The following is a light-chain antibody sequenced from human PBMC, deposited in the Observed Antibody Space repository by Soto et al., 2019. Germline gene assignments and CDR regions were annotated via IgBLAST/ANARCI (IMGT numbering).Light chain of an antibody. CDR2: WAS. CDR3: QQYYSTPLT. J-gene: IGKJ1*01. Sequence: DIVMTQSPDSLAVSLGERATINCKSSQSVLYSSNNKNYLAWYQQKPGQPPKLLIYWASTRESGVPDRFSGSGSGSDFTISNSSLQAEDVAVYYCQQYYSTPLTFGQGTKVEIK. V-gene: IGKV4-1*01. CDR1: QSVLYSSNNKNY.